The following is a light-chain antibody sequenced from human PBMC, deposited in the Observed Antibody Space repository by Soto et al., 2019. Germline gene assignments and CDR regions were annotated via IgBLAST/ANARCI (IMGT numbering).Light chain of an antibody. V-gene: IGKV1-9*01. J-gene: IGKJ5*01. CDR1: QGLSSD. Sequence: DIQLSQSPSFLSASVGDRVTITCRASQGLSSDLAWYQQKPGKAPKLLIYAASTLQSGVPSRFSGSGSGTEFTLTISSLQPEDFETYYCPQLNSYPITFGQGTRMEIK. CDR2: AAS. CDR3: PQLNSYPIT.